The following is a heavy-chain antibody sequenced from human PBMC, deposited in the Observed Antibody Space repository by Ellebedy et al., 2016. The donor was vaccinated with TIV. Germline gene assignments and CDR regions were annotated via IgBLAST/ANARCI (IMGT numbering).Heavy chain of an antibody. V-gene: IGHV4-38-2*02. D-gene: IGHD5-24*01. CDR2: LDLSGYT. CDR3: ARGEMATIYFDY. CDR1: GYSISTGHY. J-gene: IGHJ4*02. Sequence: SETLSLTXSVSGYSISTGHYWGWIRQPPGKGMEWIGRLDLSGYTYYNPSLKSRVTLSLDTSKNDLSLKLSSVTAADTTVYYCARGEMATIYFDYWGQGALVNVSS.